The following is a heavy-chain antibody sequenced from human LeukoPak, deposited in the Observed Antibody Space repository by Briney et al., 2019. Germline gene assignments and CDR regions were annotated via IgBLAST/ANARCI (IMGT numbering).Heavy chain of an antibody. CDR2: INHSGST. Sequence: PSETLSLTCAVYGGSFSGYYWSWIRQPPGKGLEWSGEINHSGSTNYNPSLKSRVTISVDTSKNQFSLRLSSVTAADTAVYYCARRGRSAFYYHYYMDVWGKGTTVTVSS. V-gene: IGHV4-34*01. CDR1: GGSFSGYY. CDR3: ARRGRSAFYYHYYMDV. D-gene: IGHD6-25*01. J-gene: IGHJ6*03.